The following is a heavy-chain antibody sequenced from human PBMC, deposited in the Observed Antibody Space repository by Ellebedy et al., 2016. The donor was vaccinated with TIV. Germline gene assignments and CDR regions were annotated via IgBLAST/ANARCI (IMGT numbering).Heavy chain of an antibody. CDR2: ISSSGSTI. CDR3: ARATVQWLVRPFDY. Sequence: GESLKISXAASGFTFSDYYMSWIRQAPGKGLEWVSYISSSGSTIYYADFVKGRFTISRDNAKNSLYLQMNSLRAEDTAVYYCARATVQWLVRPFDYWGQGTLVIVSS. V-gene: IGHV3-11*01. J-gene: IGHJ4*02. CDR1: GFTFSDYY. D-gene: IGHD6-19*01.